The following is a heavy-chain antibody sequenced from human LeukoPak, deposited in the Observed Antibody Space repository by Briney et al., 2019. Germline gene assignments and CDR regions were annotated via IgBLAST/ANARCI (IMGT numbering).Heavy chain of an antibody. V-gene: IGHV3-7*03. CDR2: IKQDGSGK. Sequence: GGSLRLSCAASGFTFSSYWMSWVRQAPGKGLEWVANIKQDGSGKYYVDSVKGRFTISRDNAKNSLYLQMNSLRAEDTAVYYCARNGPYSSYDYWGQGTLVTVSS. CDR3: ARNGPYSSYDY. CDR1: GFTFSSYW. D-gene: IGHD6-19*01. J-gene: IGHJ4*02.